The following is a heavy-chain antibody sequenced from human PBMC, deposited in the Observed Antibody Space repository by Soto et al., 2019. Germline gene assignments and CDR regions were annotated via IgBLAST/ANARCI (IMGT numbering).Heavy chain of an antibody. D-gene: IGHD4-17*01. Sequence: QVQLVESGGGVVQPGRSLRLSCAASGFTFSSYGMHWVRQAPGKGLEWVAVISYDGRNKYYADSVKGRFTISRANSKNTLYLQMNSLRAEDTAVSYCATYGGNSGGSDYWGQGTLVTVCS. V-gene: IGHV3-30*03. CDR3: ATYGGNSGGSDY. CDR2: ISYDGRNK. J-gene: IGHJ4*02. CDR1: GFTFSSYG.